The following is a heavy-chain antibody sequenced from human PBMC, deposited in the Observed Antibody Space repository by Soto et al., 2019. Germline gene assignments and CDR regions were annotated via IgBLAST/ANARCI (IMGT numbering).Heavy chain of an antibody. D-gene: IGHD1-26*01. Sequence: QVQLVESGGGAVQPGESLRLSCVASGFDFTYYAMHWVRQAPGKGLESVAVMSSDGSKIHHTDSVKGRFTISRDNSKNTLYLQMNSLRKEDTAVYFCAKDEGVGGTLGRFDYWGQGTLVSFSS. CDR2: MSSDGSKI. V-gene: IGHV3-30*18. J-gene: IGHJ4*02. CDR3: AKDEGVGGTLGRFDY. CDR1: GFDFTYYA.